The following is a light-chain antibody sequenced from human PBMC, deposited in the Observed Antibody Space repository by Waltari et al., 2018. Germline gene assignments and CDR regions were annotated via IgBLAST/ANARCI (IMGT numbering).Light chain of an antibody. CDR3: ASWDDSHYV. CDR2: RNN. J-gene: IGLJ1*01. CDR1: HSHLGSHY. Sequence: QSVLTQPPSASATPGQRVTISCSGRHSHLGSHYLYWYQQLPGTAPKLLIYRNNERPSRVPDRFSASKYGTSASLVINGLRSEDEAVYYCASWDDSHYVFGPGTTVTVL. V-gene: IGLV1-47*01.